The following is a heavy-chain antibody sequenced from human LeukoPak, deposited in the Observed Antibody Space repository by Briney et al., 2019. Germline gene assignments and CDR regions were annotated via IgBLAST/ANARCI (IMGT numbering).Heavy chain of an antibody. Sequence: APVKVSCKASGYLFINYGISWLRQAPGQRLECMGCISPYSGNTDYAQKLQGRVTITTDTSTTTAYMELRSLRFDDTAVYYCARTSGVSVAGSPYYFDFWGQGTLISVSS. CDR3: ARTSGVSVAGSPYYFDF. CDR1: GYLFINYG. J-gene: IGHJ4*02. D-gene: IGHD6-19*01. V-gene: IGHV1-18*01. CDR2: ISPYSGNT.